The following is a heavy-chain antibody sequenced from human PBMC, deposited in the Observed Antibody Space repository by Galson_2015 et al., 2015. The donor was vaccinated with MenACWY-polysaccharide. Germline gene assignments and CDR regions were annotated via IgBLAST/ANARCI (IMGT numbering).Heavy chain of an antibody. CDR3: TTMKRDQVLWVSYYYMDV. CDR1: GFTFSNAR. D-gene: IGHD2-2*01. J-gene: IGHJ6*03. CDR2: IKSKTDGGTT. V-gene: IGHV3-15*01. Sequence: SLRLSCAASGFTFSNARLTWVRQAPGKGLEWVGRIKSKTDGGTTDYAAPVKGRFTISRDDSKNTLYLQTNSLKTEDTAVYYCTTMKRDQVLWVSYYYMDVWGEGTTVTVSS.